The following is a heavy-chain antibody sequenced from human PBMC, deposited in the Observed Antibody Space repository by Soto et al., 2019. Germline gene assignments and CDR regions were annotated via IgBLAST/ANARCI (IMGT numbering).Heavy chain of an antibody. CDR3: ARARDGYENYFDY. J-gene: IGHJ4*02. CDR1: GGTFSSYA. Sequence: SVKVSCKASGGTFSSYAISWVRQAPGQGLEWMGGIIPIFGTANYAQKFQGRVTITADESTSTAHMELSSLRSEDTAVYYCARARDGYENYFDYWGQGTLVTVSS. V-gene: IGHV1-69*13. CDR2: IIPIFGTA. D-gene: IGHD5-12*01.